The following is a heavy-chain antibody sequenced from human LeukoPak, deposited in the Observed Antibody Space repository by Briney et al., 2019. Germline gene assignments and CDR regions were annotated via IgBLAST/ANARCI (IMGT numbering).Heavy chain of an antibody. CDR2: IYYSGTT. CDR3: ASSYYAHYYYYGMDV. D-gene: IGHD2-2*01. Sequence: TSETLSLTCTVSGGSISSYYWSWIRQPPGKGLEWIGYIYYSGTTNYNPSLKSRVTISVDTSKDQFSLKLSSVTAADTAVYYCASSYYAHYYYYGMDVWGQGTTVTVSS. CDR1: GGSISSYY. J-gene: IGHJ6*02. V-gene: IGHV4-59*01.